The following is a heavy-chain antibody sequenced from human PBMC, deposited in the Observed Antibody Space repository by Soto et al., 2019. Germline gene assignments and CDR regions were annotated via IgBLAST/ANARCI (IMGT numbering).Heavy chain of an antibody. J-gene: IGHJ4*02. Sequence: EVQLLESGGGLVQPGGSLRLSCAASGFAFSSYAMTWVRQAPGKGLEWVSGISGSGGSTFYADSVKGRFTISRDSSKNTLYLQMNSLRAEDTAIYYCAKPPNYYDSSGYSEWGQGTLVTVSS. CDR2: ISGSGGST. D-gene: IGHD3-22*01. V-gene: IGHV3-23*01. CDR1: GFAFSSYA. CDR3: AKPPNYYDSSGYSE.